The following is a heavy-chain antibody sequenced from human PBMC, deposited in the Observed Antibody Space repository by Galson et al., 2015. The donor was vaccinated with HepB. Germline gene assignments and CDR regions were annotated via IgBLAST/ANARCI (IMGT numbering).Heavy chain of an antibody. CDR1: GDTLSELA. V-gene: IGHV1-24*01. Sequence: SVRVSCKVSGDTLSELAIHWVRQAPGKGLEWMGGLDPEDDETIYAEKFQGRVTMTEDISTETAYMELSRLTSEDTAVYYCTTDSGELLPDWYFDVWGRGSLVTVSS. D-gene: IGHD3-10*01. CDR2: LDPEDDET. J-gene: IGHJ2*01. CDR3: TTDSGELLPDWYFDV.